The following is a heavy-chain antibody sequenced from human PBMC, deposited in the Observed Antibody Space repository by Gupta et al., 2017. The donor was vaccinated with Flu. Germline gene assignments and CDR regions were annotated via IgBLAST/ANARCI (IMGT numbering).Heavy chain of an antibody. CDR1: GFTFSSYA. CDR3: AKTNKGLVVVAATVNYYFDY. V-gene: IGHV3-23*01. D-gene: IGHD2-15*01. CDR2: ISGSGGST. J-gene: IGHJ4*02. Sequence: EVQLLESGGGLVQPGGSLRLSCAASGFTFSSYAMSWVRQAPGKGLEWVSAISGSGGSTYHADSVKGRFTISRDNSKNTLYLQMNSLRAEDTAVYYCAKTNKGLVVVAATVNYYFDYWGQGTLVTVSS.